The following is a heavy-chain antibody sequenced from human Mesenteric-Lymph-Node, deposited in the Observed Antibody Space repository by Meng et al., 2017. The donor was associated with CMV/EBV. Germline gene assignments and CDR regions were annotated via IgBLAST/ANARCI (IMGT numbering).Heavy chain of an antibody. J-gene: IGHJ6*02. CDR1: GGSFSGYY. Sequence: SETLSLTCAVYGGSFSGYYWSWIRQPPGKGLEWIGEINHSGSTNYNPSLKSRVTISIDTSKNQFSLKLSSVTAADTAVYYCARDVRYCSSTSCYYYYGMDVWGQGTTVTVSS. CDR3: ARDVRYCSSTSCYYYYGMDV. D-gene: IGHD2-2*01. V-gene: IGHV4-34*01. CDR2: INHSGST.